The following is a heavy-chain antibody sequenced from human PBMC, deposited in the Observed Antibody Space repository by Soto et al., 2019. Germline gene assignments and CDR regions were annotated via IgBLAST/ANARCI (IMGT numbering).Heavy chain of an antibody. J-gene: IGHJ4*02. CDR3: ARDPWAADY. D-gene: IGHD3-16*01. CDR1: ECLVRTNC. Sequence: PGGSLRLSVAAAECLVRTNCMSWVRQAPGKGLEWVSVIYSGGSTFYADSVRGRFTISRDNSKNTVNLQMNSLRAEDTAVYYCARDPWAADYWGQGTLVTVSS. V-gene: IGHV3-66*01. CDR2: IYSGGST.